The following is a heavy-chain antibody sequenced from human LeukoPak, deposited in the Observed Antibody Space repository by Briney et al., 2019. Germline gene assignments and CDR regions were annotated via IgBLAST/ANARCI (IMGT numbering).Heavy chain of an antibody. CDR3: AKEERWLHHFDY. Sequence: GGSLRLSCAASGFTFSSYAMSWVRQAPVKGVEWVSAISGSGGSTYYADSVKGRFTISRDNSKNTLYLQMNSLRAEDTAVYYCAKEERWLHHFDYRGQGTLVTVSS. J-gene: IGHJ4*02. CDR1: GFTFSSYA. CDR2: ISGSGGST. V-gene: IGHV3-23*01. D-gene: IGHD5-24*01.